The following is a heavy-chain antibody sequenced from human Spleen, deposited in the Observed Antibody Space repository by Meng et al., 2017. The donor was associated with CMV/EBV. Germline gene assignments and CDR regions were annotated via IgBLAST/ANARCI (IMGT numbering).Heavy chain of an antibody. CDR2: ISYDGSSK. J-gene: IGHJ4*02. Sequence: GESLKISCAASGFTFSNSVMHWVRQAPGKGLEWVAVISYDGSSKYYADSVKGRFTISRDNAKNSLYLQMNRLRAEDTALYYCTREDSGSHSFDYWGQGTLVTVSS. CDR1: GFTFSNSV. D-gene: IGHD1-26*01. V-gene: IGHV3-30-3*01. CDR3: TREDSGSHSFDY.